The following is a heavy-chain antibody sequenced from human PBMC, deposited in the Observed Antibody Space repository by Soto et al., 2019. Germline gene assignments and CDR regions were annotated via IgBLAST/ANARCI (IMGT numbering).Heavy chain of an antibody. CDR1: GFTFSNAW. D-gene: IGHD3-9*01. J-gene: IGHJ6*02. Sequence: GGSLRLSCAASGFTFSNAWMSWVRQAPGKGLEWVARIKSKTDGGTTDYAAPVKGRFTISRDDSKNTLYLQMNSLKAEDTAVYYCATRGPRLGHRRTYYYGMDVWGQGTTVTVSS. V-gene: IGHV3-15*01. CDR3: ATRGPRLGHRRTYYYGMDV. CDR2: IKSKTDGGTT.